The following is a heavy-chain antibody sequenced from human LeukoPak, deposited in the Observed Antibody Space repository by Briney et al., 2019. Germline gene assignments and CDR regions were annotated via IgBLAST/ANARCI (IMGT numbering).Heavy chain of an antibody. Sequence: GESLKISCRGSGYTFTNYWIAWVRQMSGKGLEYIGIISPGDSHIIYSPSFQGQVTISADKSLRSAYLQWSALKASDTAMYFCARQRTTFDAIDVWGQGTIVTVS. CDR1: GYTFTNYW. D-gene: IGHD3-10*02. CDR3: ARQRTTFDAIDV. J-gene: IGHJ3*01. V-gene: IGHV5-51*01. CDR2: ISPGDSHI.